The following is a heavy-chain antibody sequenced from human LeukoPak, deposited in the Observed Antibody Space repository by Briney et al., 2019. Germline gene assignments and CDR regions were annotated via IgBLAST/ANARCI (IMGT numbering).Heavy chain of an antibody. J-gene: IGHJ3*02. CDR3: ASPGSGRHAFDI. D-gene: IGHD3-10*01. CDR1: GGSFSGYH. Sequence: SETLSLTCAVYGGSFSGYHWSWIRQPPGKGLEWIGEINHSGSTNYNPSLKSRVTISVDTSKNQFSLKLSSVTAADTAVYYCASPGSGRHAFDIWGQGTMVTVSS. CDR2: INHSGST. V-gene: IGHV4-34*01.